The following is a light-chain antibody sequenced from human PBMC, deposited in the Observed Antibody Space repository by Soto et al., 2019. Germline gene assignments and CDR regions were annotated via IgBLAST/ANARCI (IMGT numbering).Light chain of an antibody. Sequence: EIVLTQSPGTLSLSPGERATLSCRDSQGIRSLLAWYQQKPGQAPRLLIYGASSRETGIPDRFSGSGSGTEFTLTISRLEPEDFAVYYCQQYGSSTWTFGQGTKVDIK. CDR2: GAS. V-gene: IGKV3-20*01. CDR1: QGIRSL. CDR3: QQYGSSTWT. J-gene: IGKJ1*01.